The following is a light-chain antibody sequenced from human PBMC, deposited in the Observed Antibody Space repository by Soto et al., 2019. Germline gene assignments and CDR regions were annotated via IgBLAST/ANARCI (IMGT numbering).Light chain of an antibody. J-gene: IGKJ1*01. CDR1: QSISSW. Sequence: DIQMTQSSSTLSASVGDRVTITCRASQSISSWLAWYQQKPWKAPKLLIYKASSLESGRPSRFSGSGSGTEFTLTISSLQPDDFAPYYCQQYNSYWWTFGQGTKVDIK. V-gene: IGKV1-5*03. CDR2: KAS. CDR3: QQYNSYWWT.